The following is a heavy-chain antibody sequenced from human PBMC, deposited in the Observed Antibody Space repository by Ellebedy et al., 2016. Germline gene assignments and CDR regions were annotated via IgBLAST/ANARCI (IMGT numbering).Heavy chain of an antibody. J-gene: IGHJ4*02. D-gene: IGHD1-26*01. CDR1: GGSFSNYY. CDR3: ARGIVTPFFDS. Sequence: SETLSLTCTVSGGSFSNYYWSWIRQPAGQGLQWIGLVDSSGSTNFNPSLKSRVITSLDTSKNQFSLRLTSLTAADTAVYYCARGIVTPFFDSWGQGTLVTVSS. V-gene: IGHV4-4*07. CDR2: VDSSGST.